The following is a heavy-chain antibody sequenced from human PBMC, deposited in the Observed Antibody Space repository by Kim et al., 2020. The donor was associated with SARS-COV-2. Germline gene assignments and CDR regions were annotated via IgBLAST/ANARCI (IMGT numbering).Heavy chain of an antibody. CDR1: GFTFSSYS. CDR3: AGYMSAAGDSPRYDY. D-gene: IGHD6-13*01. V-gene: IGHV3-21*01. CDR2: ISSSSSYI. J-gene: IGHJ4*02. Sequence: GGSLRLSCAASGFTFSSYSMNWVRQAPGKGLEWVSSISSSSSYIYYPDSVKGRFTISRDNAKNSLYLQMNSLRAEDTAMYYCAGYMSAAGDSPRYDYWGQGTLVTVSS.